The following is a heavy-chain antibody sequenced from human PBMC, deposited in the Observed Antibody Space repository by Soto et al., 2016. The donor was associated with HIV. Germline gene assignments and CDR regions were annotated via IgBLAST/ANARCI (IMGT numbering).Heavy chain of an antibody. D-gene: IGHD6-19*01. Sequence: QLQLEESGPRLVKPPKTLSLNCSVSGGYINSDNYYWGWIRQPPGKGLEWIGEIFYNGKTYYNVSLNSRVTISIDTSKNSFSLELNSVTAADTAVYYCARRAAVPGASATWGYWGQG. V-gene: IGHV4-39*02. J-gene: IGHJ4*02. CDR1: GGYINSDNYY. CDR3: ARRAAVPGASATWGY. CDR2: IFYNGKT.